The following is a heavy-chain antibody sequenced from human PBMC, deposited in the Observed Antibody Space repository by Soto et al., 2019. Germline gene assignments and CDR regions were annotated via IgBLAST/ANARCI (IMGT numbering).Heavy chain of an antibody. Sequence: QVQLVESGGGVVQPGRSLRLSCAASGFTFSSYGMHWVRQAPGKGLEWVALISYDGSGKYYADSVKGRFTISRDNSKNTLYLQMNSLRVEDTAVYYCGAGQYFSDYWGQGTLVTVSS. D-gene: IGHD6-13*01. CDR3: GAGQYFSDY. V-gene: IGHV3-30*03. CDR2: ISYDGSGK. J-gene: IGHJ4*02. CDR1: GFTFSSYG.